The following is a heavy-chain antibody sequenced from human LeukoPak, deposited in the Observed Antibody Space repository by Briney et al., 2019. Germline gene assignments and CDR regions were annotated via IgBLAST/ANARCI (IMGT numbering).Heavy chain of an antibody. V-gene: IGHV4-30-4*01. CDR1: GVSINSGDYY. Sequence: RSSQTLSLTCTVSGVSINSGDYYWSWIRQPPGKGLEWIGYIYYSGSTYYNPSLKSRVSISVHTSKNQFSLRLSSVTAADTAVYYCARDRYFIGFDYWGQGALVTVSS. J-gene: IGHJ4*02. CDR3: ARDRYFIGFDY. D-gene: IGHD3-9*01. CDR2: IYYSGST.